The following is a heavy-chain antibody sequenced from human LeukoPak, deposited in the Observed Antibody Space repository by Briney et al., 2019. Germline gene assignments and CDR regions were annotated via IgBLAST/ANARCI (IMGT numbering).Heavy chain of an antibody. V-gene: IGHV4-34*01. J-gene: IGHJ4*02. CDR1: GGSFSGYY. D-gene: IGHD5-24*01. Sequence: SETLSLTCAVYGGSFSGYYWSWIRQPPGKGLEWIGEINHSGSTNYNPSLKSRVTISVDTSNKQFSLNLSSVTAADTAVYYCAKAGRDGYNPFDYWGQGTLVTVSS. CDR2: INHSGST. CDR3: AKAGRDGYNPFDY.